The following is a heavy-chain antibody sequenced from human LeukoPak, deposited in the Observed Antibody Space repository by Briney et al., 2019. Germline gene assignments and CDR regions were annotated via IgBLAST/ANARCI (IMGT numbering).Heavy chain of an antibody. J-gene: IGHJ4*02. D-gene: IGHD6-13*01. CDR2: IDPSDSYT. CDR1: GYSFTSYW. CDR3: ARHPPKAAALS. Sequence: GESLQISFKGSGYSFTSYWIGWVRQMPGKGLDWMGRIDPSDSYTTYSPSFQGHVTISADRSISTAYLQWSSLKASDTAMYYCARHPPKAAALSWGQGTLVTVSS. V-gene: IGHV5-10-1*01.